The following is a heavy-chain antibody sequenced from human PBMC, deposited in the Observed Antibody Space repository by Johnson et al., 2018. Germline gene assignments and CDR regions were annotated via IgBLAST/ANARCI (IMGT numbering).Heavy chain of an antibody. Sequence: VQLVQSGGGLVKPGGSLRLSCTASGFTFSSYTVNWVRQAPGKGLEWVSSIRGSRSAIFYADSVTGRFTIPRDNAENSVYLQMTSLRAEATAVYYWARKGFDDSQMGNYFPDWGRGTLVTVSS. V-gene: IGHV3-21*01. CDR2: IRGSRSAI. CDR3: ARKGFDDSQMGNYFPD. J-gene: IGHJ1*01. D-gene: IGHD3-10*01. CDR1: GFTFSSYT.